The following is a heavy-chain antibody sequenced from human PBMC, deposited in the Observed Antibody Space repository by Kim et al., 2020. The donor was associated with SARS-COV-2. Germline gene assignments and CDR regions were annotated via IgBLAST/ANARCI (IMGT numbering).Heavy chain of an antibody. CDR2: MNQDGGEK. J-gene: IGHJ4*02. V-gene: IGHV3-7*04. CDR3: ARGDSSGYDHSFDY. Sequence: GGSLRLSCAASGFTFSSYWMSWVRQAPGEGLEWVANMNQDGGEKNYVDSVKGRFTISRDSAKNSLYLQMNSLRAEDTAVYFCARGDSSGYDHSFDYWGQGTLVTVSS. D-gene: IGHD5-12*01. CDR1: GFTFSSYW.